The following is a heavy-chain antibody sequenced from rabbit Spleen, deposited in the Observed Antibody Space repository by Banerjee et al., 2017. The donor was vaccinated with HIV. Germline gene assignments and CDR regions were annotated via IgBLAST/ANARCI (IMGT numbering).Heavy chain of an antibody. D-gene: IGHD6-1*01. CDR2: IDAGNSGFT. CDR3: AKCGDSGSGYPYEL. CDR1: GIDFSYSSY. V-gene: IGHV1S45*01. J-gene: IGHJ3*01. Sequence: QEQLEESGGGPVKPGGTLTLTCKASGIDFSYSSYMCWVRQAPGKGLEWIVCIDAGNSGFTYFATWAKGRFTCSKTSSTTVTLQMTSLTAADTATYFCAKCGDSGSGYPYELWGQGTLVTVS.